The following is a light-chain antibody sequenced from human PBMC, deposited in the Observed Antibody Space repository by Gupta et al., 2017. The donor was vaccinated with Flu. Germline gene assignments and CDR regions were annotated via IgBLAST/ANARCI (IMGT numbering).Light chain of an antibody. J-gene: IGKJ4*01. Sequence: ETVLTQSPATLSLSPGERATLSCRASQTINTYLAWYQQKPGQAPRLLIYDTSTRATGIPPRFSGSGSGTDFTLTIDSLEPEDFAVYYCQQRSNSPPFTFGGGTKVEIK. CDR1: QTINTY. V-gene: IGKV3-11*01. CDR3: QQRSNSPPFT. CDR2: DTS.